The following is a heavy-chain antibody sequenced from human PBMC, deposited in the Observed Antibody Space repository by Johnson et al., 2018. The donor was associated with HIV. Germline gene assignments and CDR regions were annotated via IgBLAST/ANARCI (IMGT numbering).Heavy chain of an antibody. Sequence: VQLVESGGGLVKPGGSLRLSCAASGFTFSDYYMSWIRQAPGKGLEWISYISPSGTTVYYADSVKGRFTISRDNAKNSLYVQMKSLRAADTALYYCARGGSDAFDIWGQGTMVTVSS. D-gene: IGHD3-16*01. V-gene: IGHV3-11*04. CDR3: ARGGSDAFDI. CDR1: GFTFSDYY. CDR2: ISPSGTTV. J-gene: IGHJ3*02.